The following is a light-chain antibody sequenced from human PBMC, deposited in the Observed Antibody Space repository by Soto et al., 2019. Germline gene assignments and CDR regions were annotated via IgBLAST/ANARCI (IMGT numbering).Light chain of an antibody. CDR1: QSISSY. Sequence: DIQMTQSPSSLSASVGDRVTITCRASQSISSYLNWYQQKPGKAPKLLIYAASSLQSGVPSRFSGSGSGTDFTLTISSLQPEDSAVYFCQHYGTTSATLGQGTKVDIK. J-gene: IGKJ1*01. V-gene: IGKV1-39*01. CDR3: QHYGTTSAT. CDR2: AAS.